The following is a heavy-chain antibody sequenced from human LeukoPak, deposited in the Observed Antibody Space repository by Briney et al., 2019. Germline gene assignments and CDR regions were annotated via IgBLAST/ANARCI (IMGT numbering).Heavy chain of an antibody. Sequence: PSETLSLTCTVSASSISSGDFWGWIRQPPGKGLGWIGTISRSGTTYYNPSLKSRVTISVDTSKNQFSLKLSSVTAADTAVYYCARVVTMIRGVGYFDYWGQGTLVTVSS. J-gene: IGHJ4*02. CDR2: ISRSGTT. V-gene: IGHV4-38-2*02. D-gene: IGHD3-10*01. CDR1: ASSISSGDF. CDR3: ARVVTMIRGVGYFDY.